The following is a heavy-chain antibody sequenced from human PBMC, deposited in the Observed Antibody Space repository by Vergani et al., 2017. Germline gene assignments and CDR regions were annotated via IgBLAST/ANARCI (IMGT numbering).Heavy chain of an antibody. J-gene: IGHJ6*02. Sequence: EVQLVESGGGLIQPGGSLRLSCAASGFTVSSNYMSWVRQAPGKGLEWVSYISSSSSTIYYADSVKGRFTISRDNAKNSLYLQMNSLRDEDTAVYYCAREMGYRGYDLYYYGMDVWGQGTTVTVSS. V-gene: IGHV3-48*02. CDR1: GFTVSSNY. CDR2: ISSSSSTI. D-gene: IGHD5-12*01. CDR3: AREMGYRGYDLYYYGMDV.